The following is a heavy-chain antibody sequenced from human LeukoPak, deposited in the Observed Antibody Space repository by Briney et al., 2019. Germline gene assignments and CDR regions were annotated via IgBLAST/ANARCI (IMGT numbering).Heavy chain of an antibody. CDR3: TKNGYYSMDV. V-gene: IGHV4-4*02. CDR1: GDSVSSDKW. CDR2: IFPTGST. Sequence: SETLSLTCAVSGDSVSSDKWWGWVRQSPGKGLEWIGEIFPTGSTFYNPSLRSRVTISIEKSEDHFSLNLRSVTAADTAMYYCTKNGYYSMDVWGKGTTVTVSS. J-gene: IGHJ6*03. D-gene: IGHD6-13*01.